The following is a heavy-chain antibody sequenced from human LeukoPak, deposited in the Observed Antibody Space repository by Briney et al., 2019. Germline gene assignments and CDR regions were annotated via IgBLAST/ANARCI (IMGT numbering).Heavy chain of an antibody. J-gene: IGHJ4*02. D-gene: IGHD2-21*02. V-gene: IGHV3-30*18. CDR2: ISYDGRNK. Sequence: GGSLRLSCAASGFTFSSYGMHWVRQAPGKGLEWVAVISYDGRNKYYADSVKGRFTISRDNSKNTLYLQMNSLRAEDTAVYYCAKGEFGVVTANFDYWGQGTLVTVSS. CDR3: AKGEFGVVTANFDY. CDR1: GFTFSSYG.